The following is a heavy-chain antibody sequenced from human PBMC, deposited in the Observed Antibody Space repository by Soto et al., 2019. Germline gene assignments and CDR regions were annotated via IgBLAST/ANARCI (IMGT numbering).Heavy chain of an antibody. CDR1: GYTFTNYY. J-gene: IGHJ4*02. CDR2: INPGGGRT. Sequence: ASVKVSCKASGYTFTNYYMHWVRQAPGQGLEWMGLINPGGGRTSYAQKIHGRVTMTRDTSTSTVYMELSSLKSEDTAVYYCARGLAVAYSPALLWGPGTPVTVSS. V-gene: IGHV1-46*01. CDR3: ARGLAVAYSPALL. D-gene: IGHD6-19*01.